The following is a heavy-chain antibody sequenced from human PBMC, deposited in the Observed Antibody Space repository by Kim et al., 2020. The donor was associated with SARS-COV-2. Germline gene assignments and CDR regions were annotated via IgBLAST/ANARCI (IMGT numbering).Heavy chain of an antibody. CDR2: IYPADSDI. CDR1: GYNFTNYW. Sequence: GESLKISCEGSGYNFTNYWIGWVRRMPGKGLEWMGIIYPADSDIRYSPSFQGQVTISVDNSITTAYLQWRSLKASDTAMYYCARLWRGSKYSSSGGLDVWGQGTTVSVSS. D-gene: IGHD6-6*01. J-gene: IGHJ6*02. CDR3: ARLWRGSKYSSSGGLDV. V-gene: IGHV5-51*01.